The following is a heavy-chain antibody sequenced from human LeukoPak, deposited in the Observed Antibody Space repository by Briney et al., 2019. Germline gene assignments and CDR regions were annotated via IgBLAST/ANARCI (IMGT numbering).Heavy chain of an antibody. CDR1: GFTVSSNY. V-gene: IGHV3-23*01. Sequence: GGSLRLSCAASGFTVSSNYMSWVRQAPGKGLEWVSAISGSGGSTYYADSVKGRFTISRDNSKNTLYLQMNSLRAEDTAVYYCARDRGIAAAGLGVWGQGTLVTVSS. CDR3: ARDRGIAAAGLGV. D-gene: IGHD6-13*01. CDR2: ISGSGGST. J-gene: IGHJ4*02.